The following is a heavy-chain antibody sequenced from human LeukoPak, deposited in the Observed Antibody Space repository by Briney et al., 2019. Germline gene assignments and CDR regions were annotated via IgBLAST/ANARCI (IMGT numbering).Heavy chain of an antibody. Sequence: GGSLRLSCAASGFTVSSNYMSWVRQAPGKGLEWVSVIYSGGSTYYADSVKGRFTISRDNSKNTLYLQMNSLRAEDTAVYYCARVLNPTTGGAFDTWGLGTMVTVSS. CDR2: IYSGGST. CDR3: ARVLNPTTGGAFDT. V-gene: IGHV3-53*01. J-gene: IGHJ3*02. D-gene: IGHD7-27*01. CDR1: GFTVSSNY.